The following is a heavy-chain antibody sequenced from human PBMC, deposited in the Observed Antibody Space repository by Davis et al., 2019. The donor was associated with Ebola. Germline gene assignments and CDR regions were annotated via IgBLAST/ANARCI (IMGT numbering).Heavy chain of an antibody. V-gene: IGHV3-11*06. CDR2: ISSSASYK. J-gene: IGHJ6*02. CDR1: GFTFSVYY. D-gene: IGHD5-12*01. Sequence: GESLKISCAASGFTFSVYYMSWIRQAPGKGPEWVSSISSSASYKNYADSVKGRFTISRDDAKKSLYLQMDSLRAEDTAVYYCASGDGRGSSYDMDVWGQGTTVTVSS. CDR3: ASGDGRGSSYDMDV.